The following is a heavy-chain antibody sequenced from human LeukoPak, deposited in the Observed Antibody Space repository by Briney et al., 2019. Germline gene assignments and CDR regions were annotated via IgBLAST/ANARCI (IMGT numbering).Heavy chain of an antibody. Sequence: SQTLSLTCTVSGGSISSGGYYWTWIRQPAGKGLEWIGRIYTSGSTKYNPSLKSRVTISLDTSKNQFSLNLSSVTAADTAVYYCARDSLPPGIAAAGTRWFDPWGQGTLVTVSS. D-gene: IGHD6-13*01. V-gene: IGHV4-61*02. CDR1: GGSISSGGYY. CDR2: IYTSGST. CDR3: ARDSLPPGIAAAGTRWFDP. J-gene: IGHJ5*02.